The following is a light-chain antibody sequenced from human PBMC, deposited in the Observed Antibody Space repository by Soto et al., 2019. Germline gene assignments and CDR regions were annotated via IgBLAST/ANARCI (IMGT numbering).Light chain of an antibody. CDR2: DVS. CDR1: NSDVGGYNY. J-gene: IGLJ2*01. V-gene: IGLV2-14*01. CDR3: SSYTSSSTLV. Sequence: QSALTQPASVSGSPGQSITISCTGTNSDVGGYNYVSWYQQHPGKAPKLMIYDVSTRPSGVSNRFSGSKSGNTASLTISGLQAEDEADYYCSSYTSSSTLVFGGGTKVTVL.